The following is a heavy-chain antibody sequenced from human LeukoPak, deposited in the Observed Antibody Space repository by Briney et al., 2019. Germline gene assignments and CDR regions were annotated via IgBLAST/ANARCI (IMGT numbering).Heavy chain of an antibody. D-gene: IGHD3-9*01. CDR3: VSSPVLRYFAY. J-gene: IGHJ4*02. Sequence: GGSLRLSCAASGFTVSSIYMTWVRQAPGKGLEWVSVIYTGGTYYADSVKGRFTISRDDSKNTLHLQMKSLRAEDTAVYYCVSSPVLRYFAYWGQGTLVSVSS. CDR2: IYTGGT. V-gene: IGHV3-66*01. CDR1: GFTVSSIY.